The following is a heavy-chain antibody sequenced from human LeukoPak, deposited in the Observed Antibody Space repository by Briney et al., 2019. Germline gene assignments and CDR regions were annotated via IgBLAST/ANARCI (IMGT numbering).Heavy chain of an antibody. CDR3: ARLGTGYCSGGSCSFDP. CDR1: GFTFSTHG. D-gene: IGHD2-15*01. J-gene: IGHJ5*02. CDR2: ISYDGGYK. Sequence: GGSLRLSCAASGFTFSTHGVHWVRQAPGKGLELVSVISYDGGYKYYADSLRGRFTISRDNSKNTLYLQMNSLRAEDTAVYHCARLGTGYCSGGSCSFDPWGQGTLVTVSS. V-gene: IGHV3-30*03.